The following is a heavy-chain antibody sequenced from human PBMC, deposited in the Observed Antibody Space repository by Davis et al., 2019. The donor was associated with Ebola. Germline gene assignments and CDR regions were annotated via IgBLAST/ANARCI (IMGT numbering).Heavy chain of an antibody. J-gene: IGHJ6*02. Sequence: GESLKISCAASGLIFSSHWMTWVRQAQGRGLEWVANIKQDGSEKYYVDSVKGRFTIIRDNAKNSLYLQMNSLRAEDTAVYYCARSPTSRPWYDYYYGMDVWGQGTTVTVSS. CDR3: ARSPTSRPWYDYYYGMDV. V-gene: IGHV3-7*01. CDR1: GLIFSSHW. CDR2: IKQDGSEK. D-gene: IGHD5-24*01.